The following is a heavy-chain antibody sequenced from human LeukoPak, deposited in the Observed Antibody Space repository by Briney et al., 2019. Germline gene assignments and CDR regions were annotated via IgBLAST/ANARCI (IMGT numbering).Heavy chain of an antibody. J-gene: IGHJ4*02. D-gene: IGHD3-22*01. CDR1: GFTFSSYA. CDR3: AKDTEDTYYYDSSGYPGVY. CDR2: ISGSGGST. Sequence: GGSLRLSCAASGFTFSSYAMSWVRQAPGKGLEWVSAISGSGGSTYYADSVKGRFTISRDNSKNTRYLQMNSLRAEDTAVYYCAKDTEDTYYYDSSGYPGVYWGQGTLVTVSS. V-gene: IGHV3-23*01.